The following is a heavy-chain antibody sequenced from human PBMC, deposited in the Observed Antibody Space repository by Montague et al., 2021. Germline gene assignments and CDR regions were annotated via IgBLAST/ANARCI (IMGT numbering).Heavy chain of an antibody. V-gene: IGHV4-59*01. D-gene: IGHD3-3*01. J-gene: IGHJ3*01. CDR2: IYSSGNT. Sequence: SKTLSPTCTVSGDSMNTYKWNWIRQPPGKGLEWIGYIYSSGNTNYNPSLKSRVTISVDTSRNQFSLEVSSVTAADTAMYYWAREWSGLDFWGHGTMVTVSS. CDR3: AREWSGLDF. CDR1: GDSMNTYK.